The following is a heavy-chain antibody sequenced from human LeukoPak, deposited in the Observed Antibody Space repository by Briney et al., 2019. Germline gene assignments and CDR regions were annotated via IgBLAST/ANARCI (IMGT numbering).Heavy chain of an antibody. D-gene: IGHD3-10*01. CDR1: VTFSNAW. V-gene: IGHV3-15*01. Sequence: GGSLRLSCAASVTFSNAWMNWVRQAPGKGLEWVGHFKIKADGGTTDYAAPVKDRFTISRDDSQNTLYLQMNSLKTEDTAVYYFTGDTGLRGGGEFDYWGQGTLVTVSS. CDR2: FKIKADGGTT. CDR3: TGDTGLRGGGEFDY. J-gene: IGHJ4*02.